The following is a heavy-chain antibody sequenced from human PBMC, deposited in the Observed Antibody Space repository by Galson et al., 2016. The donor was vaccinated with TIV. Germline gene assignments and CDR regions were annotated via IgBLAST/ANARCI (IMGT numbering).Heavy chain of an antibody. Sequence: SLRLSCAASGFIFSSYEMNWVRQAPRKGLEWISYISSTGTTKYYADSVKGRFTVSRDDAKASVSLQMRSLRAEDTALYYCARGGRYYHVLTQPVGNYFDYWGPGALVSVSS. CDR1: GFIFSSYE. J-gene: IGHJ4*01. D-gene: IGHD3-9*01. CDR2: ISSTGTTK. CDR3: ARGGRYYHVLTQPVGNYFDY. V-gene: IGHV3-48*03.